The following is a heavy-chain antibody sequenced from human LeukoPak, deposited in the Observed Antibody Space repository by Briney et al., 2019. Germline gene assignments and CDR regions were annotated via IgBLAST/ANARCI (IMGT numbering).Heavy chain of an antibody. V-gene: IGHV3-66*01. Sequence: GGSLRLSCAASGFTFSSYWMHWVRQAPGKGLEWVSVIYSGGSTYYADSVKGRFTISRDNSKNTLYLQMNSLGAEDTAVYYCARDAGPYYYDSSAYWGQGTLVTVSS. D-gene: IGHD3-22*01. CDR2: IYSGGST. J-gene: IGHJ4*02. CDR1: GFTFSSYW. CDR3: ARDAGPYYYDSSAY.